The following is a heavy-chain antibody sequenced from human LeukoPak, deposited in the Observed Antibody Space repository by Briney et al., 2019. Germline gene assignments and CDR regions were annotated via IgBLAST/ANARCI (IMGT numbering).Heavy chain of an antibody. V-gene: IGHV4-59*02. CDR1: GGSVNDYY. Sequence: KASETLSLTCTVSGGSVNDYYWSWIRQPPGKGLEWIGHVYYSGTAKYNPSLKSRVTIAMDTPNNQFSLSLSSVTAADTAVYYCARTRRHYYKSGSNQTPWPGAMDAWGQGTTVTVSS. CDR2: VYYSGTA. D-gene: IGHD3-10*01. CDR3: ARTRRHYYKSGSNQTPWPGAMDA. J-gene: IGHJ6*02.